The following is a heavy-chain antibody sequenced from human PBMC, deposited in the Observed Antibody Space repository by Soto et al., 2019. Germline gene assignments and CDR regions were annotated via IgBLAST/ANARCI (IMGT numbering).Heavy chain of an antibody. D-gene: IGHD2-2*01. Sequence: HPGGSLRLSCAASGVTFSSYSMSWVRQAPGKGQVWVSGICGVGSYPSYADSVKGRFSISRDNAENTVYLQMNSLRADDTAVYYCVRDFRSSDYWGRGTLVTVSS. CDR3: VRDFRSSDY. V-gene: IGHV3-74*01. CDR2: ICGVGSYP. J-gene: IGHJ4*02. CDR1: GVTFSSYS.